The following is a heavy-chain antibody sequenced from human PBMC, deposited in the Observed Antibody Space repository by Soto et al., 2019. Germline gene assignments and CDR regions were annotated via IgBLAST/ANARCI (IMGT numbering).Heavy chain of an antibody. V-gene: IGHV1-69*01. CDR2: ITPTLGTT. CDR3: ARAFTTGATIEGFDY. J-gene: IGHJ4*02. D-gene: IGHD1-1*01. CDR1: GATFSGSA. Sequence: QVQLVQSGAEVKRPGSSVKVSCKASGATFSGSAFSWVRQAPGQGLEWMGGITPTLGTTNYAQHLQGRVTITAHESTATSFMELTSLTSADTAVYYCARAFTTGATIEGFDYWGQGTLVTVSS.